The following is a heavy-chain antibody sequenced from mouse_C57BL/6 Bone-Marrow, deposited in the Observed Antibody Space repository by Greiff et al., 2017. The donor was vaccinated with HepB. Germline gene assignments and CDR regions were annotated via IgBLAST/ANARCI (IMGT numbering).Heavy chain of an antibody. CDR3: ARWGYYDYDGTFYWYFDV. CDR1: GYTFTNYW. D-gene: IGHD2-4*01. Sequence: QVQLQQSGAELVRPGTSVKMSCKASGYTFTNYWIGWAKQRPGHGLEWIGDIYPGGGYTNYNEKFKGKATLTADKSSSTAYMQFSSLTSEDSAIYYCARWGYYDYDGTFYWYFDVWGTGTTVTVSS. CDR2: IYPGGGYT. J-gene: IGHJ1*03. V-gene: IGHV1-63*01.